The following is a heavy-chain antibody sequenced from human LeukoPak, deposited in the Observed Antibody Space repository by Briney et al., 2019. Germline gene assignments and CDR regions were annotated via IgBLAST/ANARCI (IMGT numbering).Heavy chain of an antibody. J-gene: IGHJ5*02. V-gene: IGHV1-69*08. D-gene: IGHD1-26*01. CDR1: GGTFNTHI. CDR2: ITPIIGTT. Sequence: SVKVSCTSSGGTFNTHIFDGVRQAPGQGLEWMGRITPIIGTTKSAQRFQGRVTITADTSTSTAYLELRGLTYDDSAVYYCTRVTLRGSKYNWFDPWGQGTHVSVSS. CDR3: TRVTLRGSKYNWFDP.